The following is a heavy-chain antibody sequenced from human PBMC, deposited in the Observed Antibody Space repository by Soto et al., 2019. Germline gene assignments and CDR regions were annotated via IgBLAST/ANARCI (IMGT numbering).Heavy chain of an antibody. D-gene: IGHD6-19*01. Sequence: GGSLRLSCAASGFTFSSYAMSWVRQAPGKGLEWVSAISWNGADTSYADSVRVRFTISRDNSKETLFLQMNSLRADDTGVYYCGNERRGSGRFVSSXWGQGILVTVSX. J-gene: IGHJ4*02. CDR2: ISWNGADT. CDR1: GFTFSSYA. CDR3: GNERRGSGRFVSSX. V-gene: IGHV3-23*01.